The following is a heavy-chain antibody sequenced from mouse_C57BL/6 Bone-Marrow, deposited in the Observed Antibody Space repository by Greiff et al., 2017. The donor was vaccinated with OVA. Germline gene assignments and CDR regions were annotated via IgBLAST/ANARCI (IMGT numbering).Heavy chain of an antibody. Sequence: QVQLQQSGAELVKPGASVKISCKASGYAFSSYWMNWVKQRPGKGLEWIGQIYPGDGDTNYNGKFKGKATLTADKSSSTAYMQLSSLTSEDSAVYFCARSELGQAWFAYWGQGTLVTVSA. J-gene: IGHJ3*01. CDR2: IYPGDGDT. V-gene: IGHV1-80*01. D-gene: IGHD4-1*01. CDR3: ARSELGQAWFAY. CDR1: GYAFSSYW.